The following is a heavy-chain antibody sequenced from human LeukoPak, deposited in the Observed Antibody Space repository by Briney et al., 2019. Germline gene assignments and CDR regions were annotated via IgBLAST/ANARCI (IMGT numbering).Heavy chain of an antibody. J-gene: IGHJ4*02. Sequence: GESLKISCKSSGYSFTSYWIGWVRQMPGKGLEWMGIIYPGDSDTRYSPSFQGQVTISADKSISTAYLQWSSLKASDTAMYYCARGSGYCSSTSCYFDYVYWGQGTLVTVSS. CDR1: GYSFTSYW. V-gene: IGHV5-51*01. D-gene: IGHD2-2*03. CDR3: ARGSGYCSSTSCYFDYVY. CDR2: IYPGDSDT.